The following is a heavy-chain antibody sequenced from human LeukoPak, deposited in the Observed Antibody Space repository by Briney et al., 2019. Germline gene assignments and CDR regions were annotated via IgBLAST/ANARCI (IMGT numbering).Heavy chain of an antibody. CDR3: ARGRGWLPEY. D-gene: IGHD3-22*01. CDR2: VYYSGST. CDR1: GGSVSSGSYY. Sequence: SETLSLTCTVSGGSVSSGSYYWSWIRQPPGKGLEWIGYVYYSGSTNYNPSLKSRVTMSLDTSRNQFSLRLTSVTAADTAVYYCARGRGWLPEYWGQGTLVTVSS. J-gene: IGHJ4*02. V-gene: IGHV4-61*01.